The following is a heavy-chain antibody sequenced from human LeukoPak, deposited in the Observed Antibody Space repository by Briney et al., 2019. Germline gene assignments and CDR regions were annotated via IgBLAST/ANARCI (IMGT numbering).Heavy chain of an antibody. CDR3: ARDVPTTVNWFDP. Sequence: ASVKVSCKASGDTFISYGINWVRQAPGQGLEWMGRISAYNGNTNYAQKFQGRVSMTTDTSTSTAYVELWGLRSDDTAVYYCARDVPTTVNWFDPWGQGTLVTVSS. V-gene: IGHV1-18*01. CDR2: ISAYNGNT. J-gene: IGHJ5*02. D-gene: IGHD4-17*01. CDR1: GDTFISYG.